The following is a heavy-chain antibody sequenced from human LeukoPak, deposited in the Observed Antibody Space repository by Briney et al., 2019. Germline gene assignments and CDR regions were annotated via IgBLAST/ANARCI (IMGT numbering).Heavy chain of an antibody. D-gene: IGHD6-19*01. Sequence: GGSLRLSCAASGFTFSSYWMHWVRQAPGKGLVWVSRINSDGSSTSYADSVKGRFTISRDNAKNTLYLQMNSLRAEDTAVYYCAREVPVIAVAGSAWFDPWGQGTLVTVSS. CDR2: INSDGSST. V-gene: IGHV3-74*01. CDR1: GFTFSSYW. CDR3: AREVPVIAVAGSAWFDP. J-gene: IGHJ5*02.